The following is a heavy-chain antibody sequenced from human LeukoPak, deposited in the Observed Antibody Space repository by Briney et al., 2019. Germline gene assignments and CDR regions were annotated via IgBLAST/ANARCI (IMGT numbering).Heavy chain of an antibody. CDR1: GFTFDDYG. Sequence: GGSLRLSCAASGFTFDDYGMSWVRQAPGKGLEWVSGINWNGGSTGYADSVKGRFTISRDNAKNSLYLQMDSLRAEDTALYYCARVSRPGNYWVAAYYFDYWGQGTLVTASS. V-gene: IGHV3-20*04. J-gene: IGHJ4*02. D-gene: IGHD1-7*01. CDR3: ARVSRPGNYWVAAYYFDY. CDR2: INWNGGST.